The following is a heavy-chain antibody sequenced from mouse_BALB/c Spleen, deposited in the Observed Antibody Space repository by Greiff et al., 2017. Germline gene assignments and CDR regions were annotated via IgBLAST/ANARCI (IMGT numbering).Heavy chain of an antibody. CDR2: ISNGGGST. J-gene: IGHJ3*01. CDR1: GFTFSSYT. V-gene: IGHV5-12-2*01. Sequence: EVKLEESGGGLVQPGGSLKLSCAASGFTFSSYTMSWVRQTPEKRLEWVAYISNGGGSTYYPDTVKGRFTISRDNAKNTLYLQMSSLKSEDTAMYYCARLLTGTGFAYWGQGTLVTVSA. D-gene: IGHD4-1*01. CDR3: ARLLTGTGFAY.